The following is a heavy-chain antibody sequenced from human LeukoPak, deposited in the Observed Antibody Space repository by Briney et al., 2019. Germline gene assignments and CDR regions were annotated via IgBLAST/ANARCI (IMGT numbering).Heavy chain of an antibody. CDR1: GFMFSSSG. CDR2: IRYDGSNK. J-gene: IGHJ4*02. Sequence: GGSLRLSCAASGFMFSSSGMHWVRQAPGKGLEWVAFIRYDGSNKYYADSVKGRFTISRDNSKNTVSLQMNSLRPEDTAVYYCAKRGYTSSWNFDSWGQGTLVTVSS. CDR3: AKRGYTSSWNFDS. V-gene: IGHV3-30*02. D-gene: IGHD6-13*01.